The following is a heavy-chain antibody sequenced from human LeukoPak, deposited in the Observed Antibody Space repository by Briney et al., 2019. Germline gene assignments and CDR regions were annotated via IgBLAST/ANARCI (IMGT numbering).Heavy chain of an antibody. CDR3: ASRDPCSGGTCYGLRY. J-gene: IGHJ4*02. CDR1: GFTFSSYG. Sequence: GGSLRLSCAASGFTFSSYGMHWVRQAPGKGLEWVSQINSNGEKAYYADSVKGRFTISRDNSKNTVYLQMSSLRVEDTAAYYCASRDPCSGGTCYGLRYWGQGILVIVSS. D-gene: IGHD2-15*01. V-gene: IGHV3-23*01. CDR2: INSNGEKA.